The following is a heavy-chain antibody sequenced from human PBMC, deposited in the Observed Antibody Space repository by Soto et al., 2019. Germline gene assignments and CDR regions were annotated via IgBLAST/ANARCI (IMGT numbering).Heavy chain of an antibody. CDR3: ARALGYCSGGSCLGYYYGMDV. CDR1: GYTFTSYY. Sequence: ASVKVSCKASGYTFTSYYMHWVRQAPGQGLEWMGIINPSGGSTSYAQKFQGRVTMTRDTSTSTVYMELSSLRSEDTAVYYCARALGYCSGGSCLGYYYGMDVWGQGTTVTVSS. V-gene: IGHV1-46*01. D-gene: IGHD2-15*01. CDR2: INPSGGST. J-gene: IGHJ6*02.